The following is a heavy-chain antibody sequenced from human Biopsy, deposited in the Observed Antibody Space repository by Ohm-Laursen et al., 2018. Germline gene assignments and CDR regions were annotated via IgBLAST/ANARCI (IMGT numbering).Heavy chain of an antibody. CDR1: GYTFTSYD. D-gene: IGHD1-7*01. CDR3: GRAVRNQLLTNP. CDR2: LNPVSGNS. Sequence: ASVKVSCKTSGYTFTSYDITWVRQASGQGPEWIGWLNPVSGNSNFGQKFRGRVTVTSDTSISTAYMELSGLTSDDTATYYCGRAVRNQLLTNPWGQGTLVTVTS. J-gene: IGHJ5*02. V-gene: IGHV1-8*01.